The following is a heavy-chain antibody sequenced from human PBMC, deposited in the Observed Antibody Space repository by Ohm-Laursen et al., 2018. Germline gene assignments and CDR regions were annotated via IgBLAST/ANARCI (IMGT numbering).Heavy chain of an antibody. CDR2: ISYDGSNK. CDR3: ARGSGTPWGLYFDH. J-gene: IGHJ4*02. CDR1: GFTFSSYG. V-gene: IGHV3-30*03. D-gene: IGHD1/OR15-1a*01. Sequence: SLRLSCSASGFTFSSYGMHWVRQAPGKGLEWVAVISYDGSNKYYADSVKGRFTISRDNSKNTLYLQMNSLRAEDTAVYYCARGSGTPWGLYFDHWGQGALVTVSS.